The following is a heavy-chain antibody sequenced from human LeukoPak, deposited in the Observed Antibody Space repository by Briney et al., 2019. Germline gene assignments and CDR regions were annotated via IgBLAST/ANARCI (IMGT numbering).Heavy chain of an antibody. J-gene: IGHJ6*04. V-gene: IGHV4-61*02. CDR1: GGSISSGSYY. CDR2: IYTSGST. D-gene: IGHD2-2*01. Sequence: PSQTLSLTCTVSGGSISSGSYYWSWIRQPAGKGLEWIGRIYTSGSTNYNPSLKSRVTISVDTSKNQFSLKLSSVTAADTAVYYCARRVVVVKGMDVWGKGTTVTASS. CDR3: ARRVVVVKGMDV.